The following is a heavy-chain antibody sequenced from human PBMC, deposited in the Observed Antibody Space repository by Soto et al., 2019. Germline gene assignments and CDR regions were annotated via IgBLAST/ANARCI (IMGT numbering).Heavy chain of an antibody. CDR2: IYYSGST. CDR1: GGSISSYY. D-gene: IGHD2-2*01. V-gene: IGHV4-59*08. Sequence: QVQLQESGPGLVKPSETLSLTCTVSGGSISSYYWSWIRQPPGKGLEWIGYIYYSGSTNYNPSLKSRVTISVDTSKNQFSLKLSSVTAADTAVYYCARGRPAATDAFGIWGQGTMVTVSS. J-gene: IGHJ3*02. CDR3: ARGRPAATDAFGI.